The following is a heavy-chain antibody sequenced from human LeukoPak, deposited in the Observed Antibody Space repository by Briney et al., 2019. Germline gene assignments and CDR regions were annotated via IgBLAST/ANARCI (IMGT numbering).Heavy chain of an antibody. Sequence: SETLSLTCTVSGYSISSGYYWGWIRQPPGKGLEWIGSGYHIGSTYFNPSLRSRVTILIDIFKDQFSLKMSSVTAADTAIYYCARVGDYGDYVNWFDPWGPGTLVTVSS. CDR1: GYSISSGYY. V-gene: IGHV4-38-2*02. D-gene: IGHD4-17*01. J-gene: IGHJ5*02. CDR3: ARVGDYGDYVNWFDP. CDR2: GYHIGST.